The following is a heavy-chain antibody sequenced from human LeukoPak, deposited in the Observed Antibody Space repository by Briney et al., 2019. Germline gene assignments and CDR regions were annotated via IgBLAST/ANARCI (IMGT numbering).Heavy chain of an antibody. CDR3: ARRDTYYYDSSGTALVY. Sequence: ASVKVSCKASGYTFTGYYMHWVRQAPGQGLEWMGWINPNSGGTNYAQKFQGRVTMTRDTSTSTVYMELSSLRSEDTAVYYCARRDTYYYDSSGTALVYWGQGTLVTVSS. V-gene: IGHV1-2*02. J-gene: IGHJ4*02. CDR2: INPNSGGT. D-gene: IGHD3-22*01. CDR1: GYTFTGYY.